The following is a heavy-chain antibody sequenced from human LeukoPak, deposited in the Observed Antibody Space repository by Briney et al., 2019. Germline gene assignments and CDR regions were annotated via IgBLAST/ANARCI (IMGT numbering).Heavy chain of an antibody. D-gene: IGHD1-14*01. CDR2: MSYEGSNK. J-gene: IGHJ4*02. V-gene: IGHV3-30*03. CDR1: GFSFSTYG. CDR3: ARDGPTSPAYYADY. Sequence: GGSLRLSCAASGFSFSTYGMHWVRQAPGKGLEWVAFMSYEGSNKYYADSVKGRFTISRDKSKNTLYLQMNSLRAEDMAVYYCARDGPTSPAYYADYWGQGTLVTVSS.